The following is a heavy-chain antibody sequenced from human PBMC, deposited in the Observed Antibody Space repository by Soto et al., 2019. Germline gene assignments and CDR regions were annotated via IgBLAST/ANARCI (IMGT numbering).Heavy chain of an antibody. CDR1: GFTFGDYA. V-gene: IGHV3-49*04. CDR2: IRSKAYGGTT. D-gene: IGHD6-13*01. Sequence: PGGSLRLSCTASGFTFGDYAMSWVRQAPGKGLEWVGFIRSKAYGGTTEYAASVKGRFTISRDDSKSIAYLQMNSLKTEDTAVYYCTRAPRAIAAAGIIDYWGQGTLVTVSS. J-gene: IGHJ4*02. CDR3: TRAPRAIAAAGIIDY.